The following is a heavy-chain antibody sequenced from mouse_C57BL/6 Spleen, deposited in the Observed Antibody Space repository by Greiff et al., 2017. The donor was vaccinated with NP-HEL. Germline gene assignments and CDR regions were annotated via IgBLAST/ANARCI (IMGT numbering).Heavy chain of an antibody. V-gene: IGHV14-4*01. J-gene: IGHJ2*01. CDR1: GFNIKDDY. CDR3: TTLDGNPFDY. CDR2: IDPENGDT. D-gene: IGHD1-1*01. Sequence: EVHLVESGAELVRPGASVKLSCTASGFNIKDDYMHWVKQRPEQGLEWIGWIDPENGDTEYASKFQGKATITADTSSNTAYLQLSSLTSEDTAVYYCTTLDGNPFDYWGQGTTLTVSS.